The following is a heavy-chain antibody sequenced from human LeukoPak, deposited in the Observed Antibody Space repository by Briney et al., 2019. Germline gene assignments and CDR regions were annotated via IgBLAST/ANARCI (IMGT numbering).Heavy chain of an antibody. CDR1: GGSISSYY. CDR3: ARHNAKDGGGYEEKNAFDI. J-gene: IGHJ3*02. D-gene: IGHD5-12*01. V-gene: IGHV4-59*08. CDR2: IYYSGST. Sequence: SETLSLTCTVSGGSISSYYWSWIRQPPGKGLEWIGCIYYSGSTNYNPSLKSRVTISVDTSKNQFSLKLSSVTAADTAVYYCARHNAKDGGGYEEKNAFDIWGQGTMVTVSS.